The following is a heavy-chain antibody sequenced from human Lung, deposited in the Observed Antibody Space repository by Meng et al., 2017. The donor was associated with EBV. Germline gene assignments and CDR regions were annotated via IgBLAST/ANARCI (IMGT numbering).Heavy chain of an antibody. V-gene: IGHV4-39*02. CDR2: FEHSGRT. CDR3: AISYSCGWYTLLDY. D-gene: IGHD6-19*01. J-gene: IGHJ4*02. CDR1: AGSIRIGMSY. Sequence: QGLRPVRAKRWGILPRAWSVSAGSIRIGMSYWGCIRKPPGKGPGWIGIFEHSGRTAYNPSLKSRATIFEYTSKKHYAQELLSLNAADPAVYYSAISYSCGWYTLLDYWGQGTLVTVSS.